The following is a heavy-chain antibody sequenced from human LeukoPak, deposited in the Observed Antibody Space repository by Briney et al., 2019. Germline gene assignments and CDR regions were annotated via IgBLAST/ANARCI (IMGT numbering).Heavy chain of an antibody. CDR3: AKGRQDIGDY. Sequence: GGSLRLSCAASGFTFNNYAMSWVRQAPGKGLEWVSAISGTGDATWYPDSVKGRFTISRDNSKNTLYLQMNSLRAEDTAVYYCAKGRQDIGDYWGQGTLVTVSS. V-gene: IGHV3-23*01. J-gene: IGHJ4*02. CDR1: GFTFNNYA. D-gene: IGHD2-15*01. CDR2: ISGTGDAT.